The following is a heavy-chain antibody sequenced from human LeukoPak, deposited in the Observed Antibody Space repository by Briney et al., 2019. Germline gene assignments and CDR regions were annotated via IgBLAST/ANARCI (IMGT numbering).Heavy chain of an antibody. Sequence: GGSLRLSCAASGFTFSSYWMHWVRQAPGKRLVWFSRINSDGSGTSYADSVKGRFTISRDNAKNTLYLQMNSLRAEDTAVYYCAREGEYDYVWGSYRKDYYYYGMDVWGKGTTVTVSS. CDR2: INSDGSGT. CDR3: AREGEYDYVWGSYRKDYYYYGMDV. V-gene: IGHV3-74*01. CDR1: GFTFSSYW. D-gene: IGHD3-16*02. J-gene: IGHJ6*04.